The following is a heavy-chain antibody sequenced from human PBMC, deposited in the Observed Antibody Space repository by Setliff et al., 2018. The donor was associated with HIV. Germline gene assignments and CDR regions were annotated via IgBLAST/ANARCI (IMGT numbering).Heavy chain of an antibody. D-gene: IGHD2-15*01. CDR1: GGNFNTYG. CDR3: ARERFCSRGRCSEPNWFDP. J-gene: IGHJ5*02. CDR2: IIPVFNTS. Sequence: GASVKVSCKASGGNFNTYGISWVRQAPGQGLEWMGGIIPVFNTSKYLQKFQGRVTITADESTSTVYMEVGSLMSEDSAVYYCARERFCSRGRCSEPNWFDPWGQGTLVTVSS. V-gene: IGHV1-69*13.